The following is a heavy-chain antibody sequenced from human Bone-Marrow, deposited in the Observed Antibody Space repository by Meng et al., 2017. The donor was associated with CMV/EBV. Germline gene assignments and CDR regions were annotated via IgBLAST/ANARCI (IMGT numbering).Heavy chain of an antibody. CDR1: GFTFSSYW. J-gene: IGHJ4*02. D-gene: IGHD6-6*01. Sequence: GESLKISCAASGFTFSSYWMHWVRQAPGKGLVWVSRINSDGSSTSYADSVKGRFTISRDNAKNTLYLQMNSLRAEDTAVYYCASSSSIADFDYWGQGTLVTVSS. V-gene: IGHV3-74*01. CDR2: INSDGSST. CDR3: ASSSSIADFDY.